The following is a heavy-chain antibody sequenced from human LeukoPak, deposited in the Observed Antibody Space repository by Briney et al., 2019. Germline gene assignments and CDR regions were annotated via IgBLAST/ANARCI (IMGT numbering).Heavy chain of an antibody. CDR1: GVTFSGYW. V-gene: IGHV3-7*01. CDR3: ARDGNISSGWSLSYYYYGMDV. D-gene: IGHD6-19*01. Sequence: GGSLRLSCAVSGVTFSGYWMTWVRQAPGKGLEWVANMKEDESEKYYADSVKGRFTISRDNAKNSVYLQMNSLRAEDTAVYYCARDGNISSGWSLSYYYYGMDVWGQGTTVTVSS. CDR2: MKEDESEK. J-gene: IGHJ6*02.